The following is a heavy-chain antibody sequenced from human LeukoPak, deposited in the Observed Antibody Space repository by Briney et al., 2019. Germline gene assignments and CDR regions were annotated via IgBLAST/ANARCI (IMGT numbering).Heavy chain of an antibody. V-gene: IGHV1-69*06. CDR3: ARDERYCSGGSCWGSNWFDP. CDR2: IIPIFGTA. J-gene: IGHJ5*02. Sequence: GASVKVSCKASGGTFSTYAISWVRQAPGQGLEWMGGIIPIFGTANYAQKFQGRVTVTADKSTSTAYMELSSLRSEDTAVYYCARDERYCSGGSCWGSNWFDPWGQGTLVTVSS. CDR1: GGTFSTYA. D-gene: IGHD2-15*01.